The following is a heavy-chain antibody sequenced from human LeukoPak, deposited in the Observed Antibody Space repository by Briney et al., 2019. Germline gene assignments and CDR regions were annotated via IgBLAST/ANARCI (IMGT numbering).Heavy chain of an antibody. D-gene: IGHD3-9*01. Sequence: SETLSLTYTVSGGSISSGGYYWSWIRQHPGKGLEWIGYIYYSGSTYYNPSLKSRVTISVDTSKNQFSLKLSSVTAADTAVYYCASFRSGYPVGYFDYWGQGTLVTVSS. CDR2: IYYSGST. J-gene: IGHJ4*02. CDR3: ASFRSGYPVGYFDY. V-gene: IGHV4-31*03. CDR1: GGSISSGGYY.